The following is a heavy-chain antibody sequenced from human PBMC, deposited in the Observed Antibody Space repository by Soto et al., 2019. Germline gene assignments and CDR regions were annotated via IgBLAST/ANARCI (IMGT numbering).Heavy chain of an antibody. Sequence: QVQLVQSGAEVKKPGSSVKVSCKTSGGTFSSHALTWLRQAPGQGLEWMGGIIPMFGTTYTSQKFQGRVAISADETTSTLELSSPRSQDTAVYCCARCDVCYPGGDDAFDLWGQGTTVIVSS. CDR3: ARCDVCYPGGDDAFDL. V-gene: IGHV1-69*01. CDR1: GGTFSSHA. J-gene: IGHJ3*01. CDR2: IIPMFGTT. D-gene: IGHD2-21*02.